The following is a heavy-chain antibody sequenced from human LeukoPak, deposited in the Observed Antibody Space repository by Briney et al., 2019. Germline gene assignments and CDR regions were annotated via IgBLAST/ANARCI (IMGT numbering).Heavy chain of an antibody. CDR3: ARDSVIVGAAYYFDY. Sequence: GASVKVSCKASGYTFSIYYMHWVRQAPGQGLEWMGIINPGGGGTTYAQKFQGRVTMTRDTSTSTVYMELSSLRSEDTAVYYCARDSVIVGAAYYFDYWGQGTLVTVSS. D-gene: IGHD1-26*01. J-gene: IGHJ4*02. CDR1: GYTFSIYY. V-gene: IGHV1-46*01. CDR2: INPGGGGT.